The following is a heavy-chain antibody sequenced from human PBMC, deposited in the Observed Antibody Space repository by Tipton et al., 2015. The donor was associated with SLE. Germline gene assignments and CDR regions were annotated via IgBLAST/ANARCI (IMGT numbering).Heavy chain of an antibody. Sequence: GSLRLSCVASGVGVTKNCMNWVRQAPGKGLEWVSVIYGGGRTAYADSVKGRFTVSRDDSKNILYLQMNSLRAEDTAVYYCARDHRGDCNAGSCYLSGDWGQGTLVTVSS. CDR2: IYGGGRT. D-gene: IGHD2-15*01. V-gene: IGHV3-53*05. J-gene: IGHJ4*02. CDR1: GVGVTKNC. CDR3: ARDHRGDCNAGSCYLSGD.